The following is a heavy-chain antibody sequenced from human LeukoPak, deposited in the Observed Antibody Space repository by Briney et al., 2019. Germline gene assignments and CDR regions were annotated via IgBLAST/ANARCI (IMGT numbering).Heavy chain of an antibody. CDR2: IYTSGST. D-gene: IGHD3-3*01. V-gene: IGHV4-4*07. CDR1: GGSISSYY. CDR3: ARAPYGRSGTSPRFLYYFDY. Sequence: SETLSLTCNVSGGSISSYYWSWIRQPAGKGLEWIGRIYTSGSTNYNPSLKSRVTMSVDTSKNQFSPKLSSVTAADTAVYYCARAPYGRSGTSPRFLYYFDYWGQGILVTVSS. J-gene: IGHJ4*02.